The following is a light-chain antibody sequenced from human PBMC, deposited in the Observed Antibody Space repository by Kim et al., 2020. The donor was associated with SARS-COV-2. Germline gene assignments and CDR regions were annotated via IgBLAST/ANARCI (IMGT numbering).Light chain of an antibody. CDR1: QNSRNY. CDR3: QQYYTLPWT. Sequence: AYLGDRVTITWRATQNSRNYVNWYQQRPGKAPKLLIYAVSRLEGGVPSRFSGSGSGTDFTLTINSLQPEDFATYSCQQYYTLPWTFGQGTKVDIK. CDR2: AVS. V-gene: IGKV1-39*01. J-gene: IGKJ1*01.